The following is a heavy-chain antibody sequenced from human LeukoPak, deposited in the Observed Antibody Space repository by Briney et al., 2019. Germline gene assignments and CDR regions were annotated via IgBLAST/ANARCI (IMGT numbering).Heavy chain of an antibody. V-gene: IGHV4-31*03. CDR1: GGSISSGGYY. J-gene: IGHJ4*02. Sequence: SQTLSLTCTVSGGSISSGGYYWSWIRQHPGKGLEWIGYIYYSGSTYYNPSLKSRVTISVDTSKNQFSLKLSSVTAADTAVYYCARAGSSSWIMGYWGQGTLVTVSS. D-gene: IGHD6-13*01. CDR3: ARAGSSSWIMGY. CDR2: IYYSGST.